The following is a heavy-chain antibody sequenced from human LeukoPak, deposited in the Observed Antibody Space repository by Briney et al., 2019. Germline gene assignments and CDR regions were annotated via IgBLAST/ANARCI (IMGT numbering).Heavy chain of an antibody. CDR3: ERDQTGNYFGIFDM. Sequence: GGSLRLSCAASGFTFSSYGMHWVRQAPGKGLEWVAFIRYDGSNKYYADSVKGRFTISRANSKNTLYLQMNSLRVEDTAVYFCERDQTGNYFGIFDMGARGTMVSVSS. CDR1: GFTFSSYG. J-gene: IGHJ3*02. V-gene: IGHV3-30*02. D-gene: IGHD2/OR15-2a*01. CDR2: IRYDGSNK.